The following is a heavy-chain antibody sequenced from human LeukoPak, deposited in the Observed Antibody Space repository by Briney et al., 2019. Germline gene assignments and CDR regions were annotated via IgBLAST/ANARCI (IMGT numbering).Heavy chain of an antibody. CDR1: GFTFSNYG. CDR3: ARYYGDYFREFPH. Sequence: GGSLRLSCAASGFTFSNYGMHWVRQAPGKGLEWVAVISYGGSNKYYADSVKGRFTISRDNSKNTLYLQMNSLRAEDTAVYYCARYYGDYFREFPHWGQGTLVTVSS. V-gene: IGHV3-30*03. CDR2: ISYGGSNK. D-gene: IGHD4-17*01. J-gene: IGHJ4*02.